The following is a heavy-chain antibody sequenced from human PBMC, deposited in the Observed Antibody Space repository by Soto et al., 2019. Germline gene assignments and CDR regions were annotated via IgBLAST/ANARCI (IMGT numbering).Heavy chain of an antibody. CDR2: IYHSGST. V-gene: IGHV4-38-2*01. J-gene: IGHJ6*02. CDR3: ARSAGAQDYYYYYGMDV. Sequence: SETLSLTCAVSGYSISSGYYWGWIRQPPGKGLEWIGSIYHSGSTYYNPSLKSRVTISVDTSKNRFSLKLSSVTAADTAVYYCARSAGAQDYYYYYGMDVWGQGTTVTVSS. CDR1: GYSISSGYY. D-gene: IGHD3-10*01.